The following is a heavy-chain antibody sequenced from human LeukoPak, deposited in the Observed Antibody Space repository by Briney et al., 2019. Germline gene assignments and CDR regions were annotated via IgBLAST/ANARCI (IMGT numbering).Heavy chain of an antibody. CDR2: ITHNGGHI. CDR1: GFTFANYV. V-gene: IGHV3-64*01. D-gene: IGHD6-19*01. CDR3: ASSGWEGGAFDF. J-gene: IGHJ3*01. Sequence: PGGSLRLSCAASGFTFANYVTHWVRQAPGKRLEYVSVITHNGGHIYYANSVKGRFTISRDNSKNTLYLQMGSLRPEDMAVYYCASSGWEGGAFDFWGQGTMVIVPS.